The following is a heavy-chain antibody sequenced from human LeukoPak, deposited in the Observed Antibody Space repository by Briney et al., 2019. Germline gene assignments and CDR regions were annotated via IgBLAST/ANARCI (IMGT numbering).Heavy chain of an antibody. Sequence: SVKVSCKASGGTFSSYAISWVRQAPGQGLEWMGGIIPIFGTANYAQKFQGRVTITTDESTSTAYMELSSLRSEDTAVYYCARESVYGSGSYSSFDYWGPGTLVTVSS. CDR1: GGTFSSYA. J-gene: IGHJ4*02. V-gene: IGHV1-69*05. CDR2: IIPIFGTA. D-gene: IGHD3-10*01. CDR3: ARESVYGSGSYSSFDY.